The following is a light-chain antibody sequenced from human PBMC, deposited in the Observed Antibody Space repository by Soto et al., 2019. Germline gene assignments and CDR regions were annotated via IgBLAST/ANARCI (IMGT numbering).Light chain of an antibody. CDR3: CSYAGSSFYV. V-gene: IGLV2-23*01. J-gene: IGLJ1*01. Sequence: QSALTQPASVSGSPGQSIIISCSGSSNDVGGYNLVSWYQHHPDKAPKVIIYEGSKRPSGVSNRFSGSKSGNTASLTISGLQAEDEADYYCCSYAGSSFYVFGTGTKVTVL. CDR1: SNDVGGYNL. CDR2: EGS.